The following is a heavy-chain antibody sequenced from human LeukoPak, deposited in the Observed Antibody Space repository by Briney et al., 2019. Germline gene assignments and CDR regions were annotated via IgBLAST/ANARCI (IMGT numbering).Heavy chain of an antibody. CDR1: GFTFRSYA. V-gene: IGHV3-30*02. Sequence: GGSLRLSCAGSGFTFRSYAKDWVRQAPGRGLDGVAFIRSDGTETCYADSVKGRFTISRDNAKNSLYLQMNSLRAEDTAVYYCARSPARYSGYELFLGYFYYYYMDVWGKGTTVTVSS. J-gene: IGHJ6*03. CDR2: IRSDGTET. CDR3: ARSPARYSGYELFLGYFYYYYMDV. D-gene: IGHD5-12*01.